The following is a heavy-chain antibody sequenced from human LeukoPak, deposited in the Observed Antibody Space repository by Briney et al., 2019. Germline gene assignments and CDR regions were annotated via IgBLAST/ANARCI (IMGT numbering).Heavy chain of an antibody. J-gene: IGHJ6*03. CDR1: GASVNDYF. CDR2: VYSGGTS. Sequence: SETLSLSCSVSGASVNDYFWGWIRQPPGRRLEWIGHVYSGGTSEYSPSLKGRVTISLDASNNQVLLSLTSSTAADTAVYYCAREKVLMMSDVASPYFMDVWGRGTTVTVAS. CDR3: AREKVLMMSDVASPYFMDV. D-gene: IGHD3-16*01. V-gene: IGHV4-59*02.